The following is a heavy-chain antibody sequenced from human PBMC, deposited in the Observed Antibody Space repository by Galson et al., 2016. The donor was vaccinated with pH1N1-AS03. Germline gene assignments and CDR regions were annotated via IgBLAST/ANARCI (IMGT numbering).Heavy chain of an antibody. J-gene: IGHJ5*01. CDR2: ISYDESHR. CDR1: GFTFSGYG. Sequence: SLRLSCAVSGFTFSGYGMHWVRQAPGKGLEWVAVISYDESHRYYADSVKGRFTVSRDKSKNTLHMQMNSLRTEDTAVYYCAKDAMPGGIVLLYNWFDSWGPGTLVTVSS. V-gene: IGHV3-30*18. D-gene: IGHD2-2*01. CDR3: AKDAMPGGIVLLYNWFDS.